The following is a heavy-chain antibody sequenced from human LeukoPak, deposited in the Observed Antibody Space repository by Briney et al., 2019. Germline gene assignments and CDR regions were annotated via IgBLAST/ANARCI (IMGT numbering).Heavy chain of an antibody. J-gene: IGHJ6*02. CDR1: GFTVSSNY. CDR3: ARVQGYYYGMDV. Sequence: QPGGSLRLSCAATGFTVSSNYMSWVRQAPGKGLEWVSVIYSGGSTYYADSVKGRFTISRDNSKNTLYLQMNSLRAEDTAVYYCARVQGYYYGMDVWGQGTTVTVSS. CDR2: IYSGGST. V-gene: IGHV3-53*01.